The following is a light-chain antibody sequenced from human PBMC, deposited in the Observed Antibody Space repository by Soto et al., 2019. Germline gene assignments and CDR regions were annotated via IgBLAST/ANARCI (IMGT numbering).Light chain of an antibody. CDR3: SSYAGSNNLYV. Sequence: VLTQPPSASGSPGQSVTISCTGTSSDVGDYNYVSWYQQHPGRAPKLMIYEVSKRPSGVPDRFSGSKSGNTASLTVSGLQAEDEADYYCSSYAGSNNLYVFGTGTKVTAL. V-gene: IGLV2-8*01. CDR1: SSDVGDYNY. J-gene: IGLJ1*01. CDR2: EVS.